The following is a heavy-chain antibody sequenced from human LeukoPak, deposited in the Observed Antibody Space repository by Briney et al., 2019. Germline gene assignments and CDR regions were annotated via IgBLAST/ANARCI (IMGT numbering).Heavy chain of an antibody. CDR1: GFTFSSYS. D-gene: IGHD3-9*01. CDR2: ISSSSSYI. V-gene: IGHV3-21*01. Sequence: GGSLRLSCAASGFTFSSYSMNWVRQAPGKGLEWVSSISSSSSYIYYADSVKGRFTISRDNAKNSLYLQMNSLRAEDTAVYYCARDNDLLRYFDWPLDYWGQGTLVTVSS. CDR3: ARDNDLLRYFDWPLDY. J-gene: IGHJ4*02.